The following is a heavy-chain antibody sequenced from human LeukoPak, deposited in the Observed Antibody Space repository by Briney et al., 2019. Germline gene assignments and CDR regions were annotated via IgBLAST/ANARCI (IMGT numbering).Heavy chain of an antibody. CDR3: ARDQDYVWGSYRGSGYFDY. D-gene: IGHD3-16*02. CDR1: GGSFSSSSYY. Sequence: SETLSLTCTVSGGSFSSSSYYWGWIRQPPGRGLVWIGSIYYSGSTYYNPSLKSRVTISVDTSKNQFSLKLSSVTAADTAVYYCARDQDYVWGSYRGSGYFDYWGQGTLVTVSS. V-gene: IGHV4-39*07. J-gene: IGHJ4*02. CDR2: IYYSGST.